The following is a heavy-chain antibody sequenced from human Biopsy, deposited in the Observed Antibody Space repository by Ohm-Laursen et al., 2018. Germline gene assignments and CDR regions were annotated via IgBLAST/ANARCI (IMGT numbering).Heavy chain of an antibody. J-gene: IGHJ3*02. Sequence: SLRLSCAASGFGMYAMHWVRQPPGKGLEWLAVITYDGSNKYYTESVKGRFTISRDRSRDTVHLQMNSLRYEDTALYYCAKDGGQWLGGAFDIWGHGTMVSVSS. V-gene: IGHV3-30*18. CDR2: ITYDGSNK. CDR3: AKDGGQWLGGAFDI. D-gene: IGHD6-19*01. CDR1: GFGMYA.